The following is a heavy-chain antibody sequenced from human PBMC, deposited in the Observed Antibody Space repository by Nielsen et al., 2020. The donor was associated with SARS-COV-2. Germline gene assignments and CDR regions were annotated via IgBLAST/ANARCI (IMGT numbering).Heavy chain of an antibody. CDR3: ARFSRIVEVVGLTYPDVFDI. Sequence: GGSLRLSCAASGFTFSSYGMHWVRQAPGKGLEWVAVIWYDGSNKYYADSVKGRFTISRDNSKNTLDLRMSSLRAEDTAVYFCARFSRIVEVVGLTYPDVFDIWGQGTMVTVSS. CDR2: IWYDGSNK. CDR1: GFTFSSYG. D-gene: IGHD2-15*01. V-gene: IGHV3-33*01. J-gene: IGHJ3*02.